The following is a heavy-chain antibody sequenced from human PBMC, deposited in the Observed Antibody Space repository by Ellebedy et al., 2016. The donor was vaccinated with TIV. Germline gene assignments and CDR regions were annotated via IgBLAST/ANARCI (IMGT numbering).Heavy chain of an antibody. CDR1: GLSFRSYW. J-gene: IGHJ3*02. V-gene: IGHV3-7*01. CDR2: INQDGSEK. CDR3: ATDGSYGDYLSPTHAFEN. D-gene: IGHD4-17*01. Sequence: GGSLRLSCAVSGLSFRSYWMSWVRQAPGQGLEWVADINQDGSEKYYVDSVRGRFTISRDNAKNSLYLQMNSLRAEDTAVYYCATDGSYGDYLSPTHAFENWGQGTMVIVSS.